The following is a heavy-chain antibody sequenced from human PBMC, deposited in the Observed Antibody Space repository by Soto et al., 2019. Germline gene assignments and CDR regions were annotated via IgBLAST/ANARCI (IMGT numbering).Heavy chain of an antibody. CDR3: VRDYSFGFDY. V-gene: IGHV3-48*02. D-gene: IGHD6-13*01. CDR2: IWSASNI. J-gene: IGHJ4*02. Sequence: EVQRVESGGGLAQPGGSLRLSCAASGFTFSSYSVNWVRQAPGKGLEWVSNIWSASNINYADSVKGRFTVSRDNAKNSMSLPMNGLRDEDTAVYYCVRDYSFGFDYWGQGILVTVSS. CDR1: GFTFSSYS.